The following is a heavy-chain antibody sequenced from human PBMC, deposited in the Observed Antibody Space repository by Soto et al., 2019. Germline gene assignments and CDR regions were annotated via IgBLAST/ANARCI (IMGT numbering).Heavy chain of an antibody. Sequence: SETLSLTCTVSGGSISSGGYYWSWIRQHPGKGLEWIGYIYYSGSTYYNPSLKSRVTISVDTSKNQFSLKLSSVTAADTAVYYCARVHASGYYYLVFDYWGQGTLVTVSS. V-gene: IGHV4-31*03. CDR2: IYYSGST. J-gene: IGHJ4*02. CDR1: GGSISSGGYY. D-gene: IGHD3-22*01. CDR3: ARVHASGYYYLVFDY.